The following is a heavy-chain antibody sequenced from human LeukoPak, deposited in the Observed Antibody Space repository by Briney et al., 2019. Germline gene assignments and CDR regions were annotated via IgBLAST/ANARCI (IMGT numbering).Heavy chain of an antibody. J-gene: IGHJ4*02. V-gene: IGHV4-34*01. D-gene: IGHD3-22*01. CDR1: GGSISGYY. CDR2: INHSGST. CDR3: ARDSIEAVDY. Sequence: SETLSLTCTVSGGSISGYYWSWIRQPPGKGLEWIGEINHSGSTNYNPSLKSRVTISVDTSKNQFSLKLSSVTAADTAVYYCARDSIEAVDYWGQGTLVTVSS.